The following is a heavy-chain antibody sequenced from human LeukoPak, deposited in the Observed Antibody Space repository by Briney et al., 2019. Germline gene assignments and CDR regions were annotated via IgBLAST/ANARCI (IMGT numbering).Heavy chain of an antibody. V-gene: IGHV3-30*18. CDR2: ISYDGSNK. CDR1: GFTFSSYG. Sequence: PGRSLRLSCAASGFTFSSYGMHWVRQAPGKGLEWVAVISYDGSNKYYADSVKGRFTISRDNSKNTLYLQMNSLRAEDTAVYYCAKDLGMEWELPPGGFDYWGQGTLVTVSS. D-gene: IGHD1-26*01. J-gene: IGHJ4*02. CDR3: AKDLGMEWELPPGGFDY.